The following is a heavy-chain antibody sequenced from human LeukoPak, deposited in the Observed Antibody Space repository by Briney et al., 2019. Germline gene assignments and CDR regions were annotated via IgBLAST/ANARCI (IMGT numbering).Heavy chain of an antibody. CDR3: TTGTWIQLWLADY. CDR1: GFTFDDYG. Sequence: GGSLRLSCAASGFTFDDYGMSWVRQAPGKGLEWVGHVKSKTDGGTTDYATPVKGRFSISRDDSKNTLFLQMNSLKTEDTAVYYCTTGTWIQLWLADYWGQGTLVTVSS. D-gene: IGHD5-18*01. V-gene: IGHV3-15*01. J-gene: IGHJ4*02. CDR2: VKSKTDGGTT.